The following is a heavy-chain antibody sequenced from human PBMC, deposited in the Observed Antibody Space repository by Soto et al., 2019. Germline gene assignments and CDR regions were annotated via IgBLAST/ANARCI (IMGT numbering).Heavy chain of an antibody. D-gene: IGHD5-18*01. V-gene: IGHV1-18*01. J-gene: IGHJ4*02. CDR3: ARDLSLGGYSYGYEDY. CDR1: GYTFTSYG. Sequence: VQLVQSGAEVKKPGASVKVSCKASGYTFTSYGISWVRQAPGQGLEWMGWNSAYNGNTNYAQKLQGRVTMTTDTSTSTAYMELRNLRSDDTAVYYCARDLSLGGYSYGYEDYWGQGTLVTVSS. CDR2: NSAYNGNT.